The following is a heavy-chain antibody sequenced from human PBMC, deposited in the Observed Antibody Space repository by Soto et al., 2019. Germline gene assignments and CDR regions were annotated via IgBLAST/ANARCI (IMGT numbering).Heavy chain of an antibody. CDR3: AREAV. CDR2: IKQDGSEQ. Sequence: EVQLVESGGGLVQPGGSLRLSCAASGFTFSGYWMSWVRQAPGKGLEWVANIKQDGSEQFYVDSVKGRFTISRDNAKNSLYLQMNSLRSEDTAVYYCAREAVWGQGTTVTVSS. J-gene: IGHJ6*02. V-gene: IGHV3-7*05. CDR1: GFTFSGYW.